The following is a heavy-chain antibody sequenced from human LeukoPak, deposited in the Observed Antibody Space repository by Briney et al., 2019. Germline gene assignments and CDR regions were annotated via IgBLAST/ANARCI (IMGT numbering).Heavy chain of an antibody. D-gene: IGHD3-3*01. J-gene: IGHJ4*02. CDR3: ATYDFWSGFGLGN. V-gene: IGHV3-7*01. Sequence: GGSLRLSCAASGFTFSSYWMSWVRQAPGKGLEWLVNINQYGSESYSVDSVKGRFTTSRDNTKNSLYLQMSSLRAEDAAVYYCATYDFWSGFGLGNWGQGTLVTVSS. CDR2: INQYGSES. CDR1: GFTFSSYW.